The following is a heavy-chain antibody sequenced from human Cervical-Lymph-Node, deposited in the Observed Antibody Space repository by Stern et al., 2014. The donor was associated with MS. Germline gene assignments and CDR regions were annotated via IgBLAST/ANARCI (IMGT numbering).Heavy chain of an antibody. CDR3: ARDNAIAVAGTGLGY. V-gene: IGHV3-21*01. CDR1: GFTFSSYS. D-gene: IGHD6-19*01. J-gene: IGHJ4*02. Sequence: EVQLVESGGGLVKPGGSLRLSCAASGFTFSSYSMNWVRQAPGQGLEWVSSISSSSSYIYYADSVKGRFTISRDNAKNSLYLQMNSLRAEDTAVYYCARDNAIAVAGTGLGYWGQGTLVTVSS. CDR2: ISSSSSYI.